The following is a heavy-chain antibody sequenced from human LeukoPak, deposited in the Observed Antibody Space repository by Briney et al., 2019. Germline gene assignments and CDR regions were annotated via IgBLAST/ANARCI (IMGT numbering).Heavy chain of an antibody. Sequence: GASVNVSCKASGYTFTAYSMHWVRQAPGKELEWMGWINPNSGGTNYTQKFQGRVTMTRDTSITTAYMELSRLRSDDTAVYYCARDLDYYGSGSFFNIWGQGTMVTVSS. CDR2: INPNSGGT. J-gene: IGHJ3*02. V-gene: IGHV1-2*02. CDR3: ARDLDYYGSGSFFNI. CDR1: GYTFTAYS. D-gene: IGHD3-10*01.